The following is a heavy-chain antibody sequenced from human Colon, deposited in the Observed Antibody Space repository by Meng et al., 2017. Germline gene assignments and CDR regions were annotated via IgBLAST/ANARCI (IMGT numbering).Heavy chain of an antibody. Sequence: QLQESGPGLVKPSETLSLTCSVSGDSISTSFYYWVWIRQPPGKGLEWIGYIYYSGSTYYNPSLKSRLTISVDTSKKQFSLKLSSVTAADTAVYYCARESVAGTHWFDPWGQGTLVTVSS. CDR3: ARESVAGTHWFDP. D-gene: IGHD6-19*01. J-gene: IGHJ5*02. CDR1: GDSISTSFYY. V-gene: IGHV4-30-4*08. CDR2: IYYSGST.